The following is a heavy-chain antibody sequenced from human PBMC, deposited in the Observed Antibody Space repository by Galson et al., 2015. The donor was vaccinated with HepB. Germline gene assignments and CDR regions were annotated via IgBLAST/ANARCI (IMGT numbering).Heavy chain of an antibody. V-gene: IGHV4-39*01. J-gene: IGHJ4*02. CDR1: GGSISRNGYY. D-gene: IGHD6-6*01. Sequence: SETLSLTCSVSGGSISRNGYYWGWIRQPPGQGLEWIESISYSGTTFYNPSLESRVTISVDTSRNQFSLKLSSVTAADTAVYYCARHRGGPARALDFWGQGTLVTVS. CDR2: ISYSGTT. CDR3: ARHRGGPARALDF.